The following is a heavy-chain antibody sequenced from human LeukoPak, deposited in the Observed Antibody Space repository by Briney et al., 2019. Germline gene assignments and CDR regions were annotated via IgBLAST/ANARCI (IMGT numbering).Heavy chain of an antibody. D-gene: IGHD2-2*01. CDR1: GYTFTSYD. Sequence: GASVKVSCKASGYTFTSYDINWVRQATGQGLEWMGWMNPNSGNTGYAQKFQGRVTMTRNTSISTASMELSSLRSEDTAVYYCARGDIVVVPAAPRNYYYYYMDVWGKGTTVTVSS. CDR2: MNPNSGNT. J-gene: IGHJ6*03. V-gene: IGHV1-8*01. CDR3: ARGDIVVVPAAPRNYYYYYMDV.